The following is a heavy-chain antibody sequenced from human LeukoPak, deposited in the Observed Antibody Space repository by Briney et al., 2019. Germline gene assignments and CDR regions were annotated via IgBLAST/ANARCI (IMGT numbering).Heavy chain of an antibody. J-gene: IGHJ3*02. Sequence: GGSLRLSCAASGFTFSSYEMNWVRQAPGKGRGWVSYISSSGSTIYYADSVKGRFTISRDNAKNSLYLQMNRLRAEDTAVYYCARDVEPPGFDIWGQGTMVTVSS. CDR1: GFTFSSYE. D-gene: IGHD1-1*01. CDR2: ISSSGSTI. CDR3: ARDVEPPGFDI. V-gene: IGHV3-48*03.